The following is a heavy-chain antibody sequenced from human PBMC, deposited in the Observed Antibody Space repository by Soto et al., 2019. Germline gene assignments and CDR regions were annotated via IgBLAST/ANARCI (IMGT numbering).Heavy chain of an antibody. CDR2: ISGSGAVT. D-gene: IGHD2-2*01. CDR1: GLTFSSYA. V-gene: IGHV3-23*01. J-gene: IGHJ3*02. Sequence: EVQLLEYGGGLVQPGGSLRLSCAASGLTFSSYAMSWVRQAPGKGLEWVSAISGSGAVTYYADSVKGRFTISRDNSKNTLYLQMNSLRAEDTAVYYCAKDKGCTSTTCHWNAFDIWGQGTMVTVSS. CDR3: AKDKGCTSTTCHWNAFDI.